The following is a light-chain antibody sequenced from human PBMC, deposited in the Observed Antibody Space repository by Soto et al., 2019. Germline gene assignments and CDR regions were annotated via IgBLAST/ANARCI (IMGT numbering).Light chain of an antibody. CDR2: ENN. CDR1: SSNIGNNY. J-gene: IGLJ3*02. Sequence: QSVLTQPPSVSAAPGQRVTTSCSGSSSNIGNNYVSWYQRLPGSAPKLLIYENNKRPSGIPDRFSGSKSGTSATLGITGLQTGDEADYYCGAWDSSLSAGVFGGGTKLTVL. CDR3: GAWDSSLSAGV. V-gene: IGLV1-51*02.